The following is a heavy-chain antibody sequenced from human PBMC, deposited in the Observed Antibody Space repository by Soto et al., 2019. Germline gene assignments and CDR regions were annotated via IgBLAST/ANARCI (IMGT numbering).Heavy chain of an antibody. J-gene: IGHJ4*02. D-gene: IGHD6-19*01. CDR1: GDSMSSSDYY. Sequence: PSETLSLTCAVSGDSMSSSDYYWGWIRQPPGKGLEWIGSIYYSGSTYYNPSLQSRVAISVDTFKNQFSLKLKSVTAADTAIYYCARRTVNIRTFYSGLKTHCFDYWGQGAPVTVSS. CDR2: IYYSGST. V-gene: IGHV4-39*01. CDR3: ARRTVNIRTFYSGLKTHCFDY.